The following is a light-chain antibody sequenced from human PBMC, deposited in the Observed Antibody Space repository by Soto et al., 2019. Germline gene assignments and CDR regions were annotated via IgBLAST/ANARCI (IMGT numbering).Light chain of an antibody. CDR1: HIFLYSSNNKNY. V-gene: IGKV4-1*01. J-gene: IGKJ4*01. CDR3: QQYYSTPLT. CDR2: WAS. Sequence: DIVMTQSPDSLAVSLGERATIKFKSIHIFLYSSNNKNYLAWYQQKPGQPPKLLIYWASTRESGVPDRFSGSGSGTDFTLTISSLQAEDVAVYYCQQYYSTPLTFGGGTKVDIK.